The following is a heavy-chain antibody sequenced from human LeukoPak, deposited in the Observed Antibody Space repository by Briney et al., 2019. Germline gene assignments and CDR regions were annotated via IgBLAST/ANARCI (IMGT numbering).Heavy chain of an antibody. CDR3: ASKEDIVVVPAAIRGDYYFDY. V-gene: IGHV1-69*05. CDR1: GGTFSSYA. J-gene: IGHJ4*02. D-gene: IGHD2-2*02. Sequence: ASAKVSCKASGGTFSSYAISWVRQAPGQGLEWMGGIIPIFGTANYAQKFQGRVTITTDESTSTAYMELSSLRSEDTAVYYCASKEDIVVVPAAIRGDYYFDYWGQGTLVTVSS. CDR2: IIPIFGTA.